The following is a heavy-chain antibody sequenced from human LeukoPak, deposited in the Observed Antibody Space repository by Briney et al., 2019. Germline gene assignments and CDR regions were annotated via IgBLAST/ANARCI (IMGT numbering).Heavy chain of an antibody. Sequence: GGSLRLSCAVSGFTFSNTAMSWVRKAPGKGLGWVATLSSGGNTHYADSVQGRFTISRDSSKNMLYLQMNSLGVEDTAMYYCAKKVTGNGYHPFDYWGQGALVTVSS. CDR1: GFTFSNTA. CDR3: AKKVTGNGYHPFDY. D-gene: IGHD2-2*03. J-gene: IGHJ4*02. V-gene: IGHV3-23*01. CDR2: LSSGGNT.